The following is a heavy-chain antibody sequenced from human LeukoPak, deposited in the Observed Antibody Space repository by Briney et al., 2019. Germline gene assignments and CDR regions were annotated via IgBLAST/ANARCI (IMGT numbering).Heavy chain of an antibody. CDR1: SGSISSGGYY. CDR3: ERTVQYYDENSGHWHAFDI. D-gene: IGHD3-22*01. Sequence: PSETLSLTCTVSSGSISSGGYYCSWIRQHPGKGLEWIGYIYYSGSTYYNPSLKSRVTISVDTSKNQFSLKLSSVTAADTTVYYDERTVQYYDENSGHWHAFDIWGQGTMVTVSS. V-gene: IGHV4-31*03. J-gene: IGHJ3*02. CDR2: IYYSGST.